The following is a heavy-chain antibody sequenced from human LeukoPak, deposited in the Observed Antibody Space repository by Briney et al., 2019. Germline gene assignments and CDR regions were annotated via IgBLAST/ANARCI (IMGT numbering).Heavy chain of an antibody. CDR3: ARSNYGDYWAYFDY. CDR2: ISSSSSYI. J-gene: IGHJ4*02. D-gene: IGHD4-17*01. CDR1: GFTFSRYS. V-gene: IGHV3-21*01. Sequence: PGGSLRLSCAASGFTFSRYSMNWVRQAPGKGLEWVSSISSSSSYIYYADSVKGRFTISRDNAKNSLYLQMNSLRAEDTAVYYCARSNYGDYWAYFDYWGQGTLVTVSS.